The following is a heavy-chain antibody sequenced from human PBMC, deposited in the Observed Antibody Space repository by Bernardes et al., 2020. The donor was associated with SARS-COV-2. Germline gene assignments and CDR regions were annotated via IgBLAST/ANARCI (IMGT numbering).Heavy chain of an antibody. CDR3: ARSTLAARLGYYYYGMDV. D-gene: IGHD6-6*01. V-gene: IGHV3-11*01. J-gene: IGHJ6*04. CDR2: ISSSGSTI. Sequence: PGKGLEWVSYISSSGSTIYYADSVKGRFTISRDNAKNSLYLQMNSLRAEDTAVYYCARSTLAARLGYYYYGMDVWGKGTTVTVSS.